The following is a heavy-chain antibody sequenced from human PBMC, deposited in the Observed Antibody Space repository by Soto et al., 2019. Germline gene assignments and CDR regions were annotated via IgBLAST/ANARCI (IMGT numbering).Heavy chain of an antibody. CDR1: GFTFISYS. J-gene: IGHJ4*02. CDR3: AKKVNSGPGSQYFDY. Sequence: GGSLRLSCAASGFTFISYSMSWGRQAPGKGLEWVSGFRTGGDDGTTYYADSVKGRFTISRDNSKNTLFLQMNSLRAEDTAIYYCAKKVNSGPGSQYFDYWGQGTLVTVSS. V-gene: IGHV3-23*01. CDR2: FRTGGDDGTT. D-gene: IGHD3-10*01.